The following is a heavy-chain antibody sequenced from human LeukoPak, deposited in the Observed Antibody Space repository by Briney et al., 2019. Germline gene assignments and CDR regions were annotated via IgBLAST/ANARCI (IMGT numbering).Heavy chain of an antibody. Sequence: SETLSLTCAVYGGSFSGYYWSWIRQPPGKGLEWIGEINHSGSTNYNPSLKSRVTISVDTSKNQFSLKLSSVTAADTAVYYCARGFFGYGSGDYWGQGTLVTVSS. V-gene: IGHV4-34*01. D-gene: IGHD3-10*01. CDR2: INHSGST. CDR1: GGSFSGYY. J-gene: IGHJ4*02. CDR3: ARGFFGYGSGDY.